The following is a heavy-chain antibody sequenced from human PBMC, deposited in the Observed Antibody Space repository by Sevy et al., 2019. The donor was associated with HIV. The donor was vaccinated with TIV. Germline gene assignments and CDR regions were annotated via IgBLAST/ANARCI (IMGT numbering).Heavy chain of an antibody. D-gene: IGHD3-22*01. Sequence: GPVKVSCKVSGYTLTELSMHWVRQAPGKGLEWMGSFDPEDGETIYAQKFQGRVTMTEDTSADTAYMELSSLRSEDTAVYFCATTKDYYDSSGCPFDYWGQGTLVTVSS. CDR3: ATTKDYYDSSGCPFDY. V-gene: IGHV1-24*01. J-gene: IGHJ4*02. CDR1: GYTLTELS. CDR2: FDPEDGET.